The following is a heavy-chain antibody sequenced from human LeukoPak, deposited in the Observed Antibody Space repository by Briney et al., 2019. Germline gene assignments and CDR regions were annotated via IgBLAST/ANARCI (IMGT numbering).Heavy chain of an antibody. CDR1: GFTFSKYG. Sequence: PGGSLRLSCAASGFTFSKYGMNWVRQAPGKGLELVSYISSSSTIIYYADSVKGRFTISRDNTKNSLYLQMNSLRVEDTAVFYCARDQYDTWSRRGNFDSWGQGTLVIVSS. V-gene: IGHV3-48*04. D-gene: IGHD3-3*01. CDR2: ISSSSTII. CDR3: ARDQYDTWSRRGNFDS. J-gene: IGHJ4*02.